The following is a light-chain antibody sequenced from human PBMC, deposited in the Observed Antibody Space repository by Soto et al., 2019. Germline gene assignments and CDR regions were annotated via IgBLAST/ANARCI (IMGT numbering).Light chain of an antibody. CDR3: NSFTTSSTYV. J-gene: IGLJ1*01. CDR2: DVS. Sequence: QSALTQPASGSGSPGQSSSISCTGTTSDVGRYNYVSWYQQHPGKAPKLMIYDVSYRPSWVSNRFSGSKSGITASLTISGLQAEDEADYYCNSFTTSSTYVFGTGTKVTVL. V-gene: IGLV2-14*03. CDR1: TSDVGRYNY.